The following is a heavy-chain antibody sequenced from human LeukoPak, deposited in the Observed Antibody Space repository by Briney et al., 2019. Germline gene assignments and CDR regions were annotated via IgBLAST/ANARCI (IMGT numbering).Heavy chain of an antibody. CDR1: GFTFTSYD. V-gene: IGHV1-8*01. CDR2: MNPNSGNT. D-gene: IGHD5-18*01. CDR3: ARQRPRNSYGSPYFDY. J-gene: IGHJ4*02. Sequence: ASVKVSCKASGFTFTSYDISWVRQATGQGLEWMGWMNPNSGNTGYAQKFQGRVTMTRNTSISTAYMELSSLRSEDTAVYYCARQRPRNSYGSPYFDYWGQGTLVTVSS.